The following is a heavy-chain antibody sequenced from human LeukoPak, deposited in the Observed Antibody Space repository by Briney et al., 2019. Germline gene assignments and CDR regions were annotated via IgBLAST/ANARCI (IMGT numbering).Heavy chain of an antibody. J-gene: IGHJ3*01. CDR1: GFNFIDYT. V-gene: IGHV3-21*01. CDR3: ARLRNVGGNPHPFNV. Sequence: GGSLRLSCAASGFNFIDYTMNWVRQAPGKGLEWVSSITSTGRYIFYADSLKGRFTISRDNAKKSLYLQMNSLRAEDVAVYYCARLRNVGGNPHPFNVWGQGTTVTVSS. D-gene: IGHD4-23*01. CDR2: ITSTGRYI.